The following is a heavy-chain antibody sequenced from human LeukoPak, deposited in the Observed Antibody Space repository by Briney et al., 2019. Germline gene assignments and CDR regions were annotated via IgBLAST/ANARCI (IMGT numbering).Heavy chain of an antibody. Sequence: GASVKVSCKTSGYTFTSYGISRVRQAPGQGLEWMGWISAYNGNTNYAQKLQGRVTMTTDTSTSTAYMELRSLRSDDTAVYYCARVFDPDYVDYWGQGTLVTVSS. CDR3: ARVFDPDYVDY. CDR1: GYTFTSYG. CDR2: ISAYNGNT. J-gene: IGHJ4*02. V-gene: IGHV1-18*01.